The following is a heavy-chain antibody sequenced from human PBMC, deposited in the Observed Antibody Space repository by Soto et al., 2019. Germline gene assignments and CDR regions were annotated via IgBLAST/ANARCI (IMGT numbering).Heavy chain of an antibody. J-gene: IGHJ4*02. D-gene: IGHD2-2*01. CDR3: AREGATAAKRFDY. V-gene: IGHV1-46*01. CDR2: IDPNGDTT. CDR1: GYTFSNYY. Sequence: ASVKVSCKASGYTFSNYYMHWVRQAPGQGLEWMGGIDPNGDTTYYAQRFLGRLTVTRDTSTSTVYMELSSLRSDDTAVYYCAREGATAAKRFDYWGQRTLVTVSS.